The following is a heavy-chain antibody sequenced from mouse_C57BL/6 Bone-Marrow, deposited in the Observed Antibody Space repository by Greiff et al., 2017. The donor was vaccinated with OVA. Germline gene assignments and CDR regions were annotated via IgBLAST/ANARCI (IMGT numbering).Heavy chain of an antibody. J-gene: IGHJ4*01. Sequence: EVKVEESGGGLVQPGGSLKLSCAASGFTFSDYYMYWVRQTPEKRLEWVAYISNGGGSTYYPDTVKGRFTISRDNAKNTLYLQMSRLKSEDTAMYYGARQQNYGSSSAIDYWGQGTSVTVSS. V-gene: IGHV5-12*01. D-gene: IGHD1-1*01. CDR2: ISNGGGST. CDR3: ARQQNYGSSSAIDY. CDR1: GFTFSDYY.